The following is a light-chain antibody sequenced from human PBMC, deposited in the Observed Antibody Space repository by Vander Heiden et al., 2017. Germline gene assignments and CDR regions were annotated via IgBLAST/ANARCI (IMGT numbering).Light chain of an antibody. CDR3: QQLNTYPT. Sequence: DIQLTQSPSFLSASVGDRVTITCRASQGISSYVAWYQQKPGKAPNLLIYAASTLQSGVPSRFSGGGSGTVFTLTISSLQPEDFATYYCQQLNTYPTFGQGTRLEIK. CDR1: QGISSY. V-gene: IGKV1-9*01. CDR2: AAS. J-gene: IGKJ5*01.